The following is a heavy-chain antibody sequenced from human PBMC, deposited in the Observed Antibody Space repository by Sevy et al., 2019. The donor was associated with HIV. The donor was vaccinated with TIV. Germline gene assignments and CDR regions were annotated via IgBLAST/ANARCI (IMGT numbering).Heavy chain of an antibody. CDR2: IGYDGSNK. D-gene: IGHD6-19*01. CDR1: GFTFSTYD. V-gene: IGHV3-33*01. Sequence: GGSLRLSCAASGFTFSTYDIHWVRQPPGKGLEWVAAVIGYDGSNKYYADSVKGRFTISRDNSKNTLYLQMNSLRAGDTAVYYCARESGSDWYLDYWGQGTLVTVSS. J-gene: IGHJ4*02. CDR3: ARESGSDWYLDY.